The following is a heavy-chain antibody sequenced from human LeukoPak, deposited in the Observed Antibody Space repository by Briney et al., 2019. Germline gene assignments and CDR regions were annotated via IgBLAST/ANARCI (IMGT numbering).Heavy chain of an antibody. V-gene: IGHV4-31*03. CDR3: ARESYYGSGSYLLDY. Sequence: SQTLSLTCTVSGGSISSGGYYWRWIRQHPGKGLEWIGYIYYSGSTYYNPSLKSRVTISVDTSKNQFSLKLSSVTAADTAVYYCARESYYGSGSYLLDYWGQGTLVTVSS. CDR1: GGSISSGGYY. D-gene: IGHD3-10*01. J-gene: IGHJ4*02. CDR2: IYYSGST.